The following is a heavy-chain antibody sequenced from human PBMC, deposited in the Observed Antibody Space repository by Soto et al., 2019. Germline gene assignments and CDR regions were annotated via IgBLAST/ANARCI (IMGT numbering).Heavy chain of an antibody. CDR3: ARHGGYYYFPKQNAFNS. CDR1: GYTFTSYG. V-gene: IGHV1-18*01. CDR2: ISAYNGNT. D-gene: IGHD3-22*01. Sequence: QVQLVQSGAEVKKPGASVKVSCKASGYTFTSYGITWVRQAPGQGLEWMGWISAYNGNTNYAQKLQGRVIMTADTSTSTAYMELRSLRSDDTAVYYCARHGGYYYFPKQNAFNSWGPGNRVTVSS. J-gene: IGHJ3*02.